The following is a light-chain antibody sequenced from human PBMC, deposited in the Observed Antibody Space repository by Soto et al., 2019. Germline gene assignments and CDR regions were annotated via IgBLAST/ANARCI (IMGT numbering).Light chain of an antibody. CDR2: GAS. Sequence: EIVMTQSPATLSVSPGERATLSCRASQSVSSNLAWYQQKPGHAPRLLIYGASTRATGIPARFSGSGSGTEFTLTVSSLPSEDFAVYYCQQYNNWPLTFGGGTKVETK. CDR3: QQYNNWPLT. J-gene: IGKJ4*01. CDR1: QSVSSN. V-gene: IGKV3-15*01.